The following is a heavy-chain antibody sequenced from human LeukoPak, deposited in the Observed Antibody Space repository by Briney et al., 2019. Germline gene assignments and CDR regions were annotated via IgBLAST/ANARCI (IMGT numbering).Heavy chain of an antibody. Sequence: PGGSLRLSCAASGFTFSSYATSWVRQAPGKGLEWVPAISGSGGSTYYADSVKGRFTISRDNSKNTLYLQMNSLRAEDTDVYYCAKAHRGYALEDYWGQGTLVTVSS. CDR3: AKAHRGYALEDY. V-gene: IGHV3-23*01. D-gene: IGHD5-12*01. CDR1: GFTFSSYA. CDR2: ISGSGGST. J-gene: IGHJ4*02.